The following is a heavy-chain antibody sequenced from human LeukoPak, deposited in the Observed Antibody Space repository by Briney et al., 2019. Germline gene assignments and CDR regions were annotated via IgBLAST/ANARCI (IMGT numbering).Heavy chain of an antibody. CDR3: ARWVVVPAAIMDV. V-gene: IGHV3-21*01. Sequence: PGGSLRLSCAASGFTFSRYSMNWVRQAPGKGLEWVSSISSSSSYIYYADSVKGRFTISRDNAKNSLYLQMNSLRAEDTAVYYCARWVVVPAAIMDVWGKGTTVTVSS. CDR2: ISSSSSYI. J-gene: IGHJ6*03. CDR1: GFTFSRYS. D-gene: IGHD2-2*01.